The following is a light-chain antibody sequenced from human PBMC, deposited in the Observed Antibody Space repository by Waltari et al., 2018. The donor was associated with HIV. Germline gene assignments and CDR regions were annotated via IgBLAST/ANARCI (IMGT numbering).Light chain of an antibody. V-gene: IGLV3-21*01. CDR1: NLGTLS. J-gene: IGLJ1*01. CDR3: QLWQKPGRYV. CDR2: YDN. Sequence: LTQPGSLSVAPGHTASITCEGNNLGTLSVHWYRQTPGQAPILIIYYDNDRPSGISERFSGSKSGDTATLSISRVEAGDEGEYFCQLWQKPGRYVFGSGTKVTVL.